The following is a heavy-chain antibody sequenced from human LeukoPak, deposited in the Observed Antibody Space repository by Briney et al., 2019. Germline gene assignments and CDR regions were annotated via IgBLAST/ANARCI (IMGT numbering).Heavy chain of an antibody. Sequence: GRSLRLSCAASGFTFSSYAMHWVRQAPGKGLEWVAVISYDGSNKYYADSVKGRFTISRDNSKNTLYLQMNSLRAEDTAVYYCARDLQHLWFEELLSFDYWGQGTLVTVSS. D-gene: IGHD3-10*01. CDR2: ISYDGSNK. J-gene: IGHJ4*02. CDR3: ARDLQHLWFEELLSFDY. CDR1: GFTFSSYA. V-gene: IGHV3-30-3*01.